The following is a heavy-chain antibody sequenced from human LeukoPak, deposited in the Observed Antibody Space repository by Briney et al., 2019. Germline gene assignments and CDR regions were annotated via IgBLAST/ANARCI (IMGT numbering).Heavy chain of an antibody. D-gene: IGHD3-22*01. CDR1: GYTFSNYG. Sequence: ASVKVSCKASGYTFSNYGISWVRQAPGQGLEWMGWISGYTGNKKYVQKLQGRVTITTDTSTSTACLELRSLRSDDTAVYYCARDIRYDSSGYYYYWFDSWGQGTLVTVSS. CDR3: ARDIRYDSSGYYYYWFDS. CDR2: ISGYTGNK. V-gene: IGHV1-18*01. J-gene: IGHJ5*01.